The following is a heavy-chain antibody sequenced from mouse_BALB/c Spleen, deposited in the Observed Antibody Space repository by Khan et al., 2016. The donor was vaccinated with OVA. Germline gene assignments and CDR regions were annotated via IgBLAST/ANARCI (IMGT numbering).Heavy chain of an antibody. Sequence: EVQLQESGPGLVKPSQSLSLTCTVTGYSITTDYAWNWIRQFPGNKLEWMGYIGYRGSTSYTPSLKSRISITRDTSTNQFFLQLISVTTEDTATFYWARLGPGVSYWGQGTLVTVSA. V-gene: IGHV3-2*02. CDR1: GYSITTDYA. D-gene: IGHD4-1*01. CDR3: ARLGPGVSY. CDR2: IGYRGST. J-gene: IGHJ3*01.